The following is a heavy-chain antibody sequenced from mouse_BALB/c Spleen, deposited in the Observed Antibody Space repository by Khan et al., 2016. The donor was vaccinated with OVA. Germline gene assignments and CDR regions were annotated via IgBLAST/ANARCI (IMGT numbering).Heavy chain of an antibody. CDR1: GFTFSTYG. CDR3: TRLAYYYDSEGFAY. CDR2: VSTGGGYT. V-gene: IGHV5-6*01. D-gene: IGHD1-1*01. Sequence: EVQLQESGGDLVKPGGSLKLSCAASGFTFSTYGMSWVRQTPDKRLEWVATVSTGGGYTYYPDSVKGRFTISRDNAKNTLYLRMSGLKSEDTAMFYCTRLAYYYDSEGFAYWGQGTLVTVSA. J-gene: IGHJ3*01.